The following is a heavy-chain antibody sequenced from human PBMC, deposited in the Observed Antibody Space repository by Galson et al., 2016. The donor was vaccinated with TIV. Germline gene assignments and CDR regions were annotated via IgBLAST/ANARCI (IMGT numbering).Heavy chain of an antibody. CDR2: INVGNGDR. Sequence: SVKVSCKASGYILASHVMHWVRQAPGQRPEWMGWINVGNGDRKYSQRRQGRVTLSGDTSANTAFMDLSSLRFEDTATYYCARDRGGSGDFDYWGQGTLVTVSS. CDR3: ARDRGGSGDFDY. D-gene: IGHD3-16*01. J-gene: IGHJ4*02. CDR1: GYILASHV. V-gene: IGHV1-3*01.